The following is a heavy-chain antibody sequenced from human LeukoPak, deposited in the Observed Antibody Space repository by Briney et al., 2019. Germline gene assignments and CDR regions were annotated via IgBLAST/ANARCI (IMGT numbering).Heavy chain of an antibody. Sequence: SETLSLTCTVSGYSISSGYYWGWIRQPPGKGLEWIGSIYHSGSTYYNPSLKSRVTISVDTSKNQFSLKLSSVTAADTAVYYCARGGLDIVATNFDYWGQGTLVTVSS. D-gene: IGHD5-12*01. CDR3: ARGGLDIVATNFDY. CDR2: IYHSGST. V-gene: IGHV4-38-2*02. J-gene: IGHJ4*02. CDR1: GYSISSGYY.